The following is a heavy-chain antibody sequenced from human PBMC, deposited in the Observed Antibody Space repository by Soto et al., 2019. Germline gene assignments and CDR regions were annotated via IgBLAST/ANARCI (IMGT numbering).Heavy chain of an antibody. D-gene: IGHD6-19*01. J-gene: IGHJ6*02. CDR1: GFTFSSYS. CDR3: ARVSQWLVRNYYYYGMDV. CDR2: ISSSSSTI. Sequence: EVQLMESGGGLVQPGGSLRLSCAASGFTFSSYSMNWVRQAPGKGLEWVSYISSSSSTIYYADSVKGRFTISRDNAKNSLYLQMNSLRDEDTAVYYCARVSQWLVRNYYYYGMDVWGQGTTVTVSS. V-gene: IGHV3-48*02.